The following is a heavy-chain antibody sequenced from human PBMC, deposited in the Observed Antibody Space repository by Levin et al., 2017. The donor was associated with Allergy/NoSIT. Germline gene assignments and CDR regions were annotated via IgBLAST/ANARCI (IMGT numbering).Heavy chain of an antibody. Sequence: LSLTCAASGFTVSSNYMSWVRQAPGKGLEWVSVIYSGGSTYYADSVKGRFTISRDNSKNTLYLQMNSLRAEDTAVYYCARGESYYYGMDVWGQGTTVTVSS. CDR2: IYSGGST. CDR1: GFTVSSNY. J-gene: IGHJ6*02. CDR3: ARGESYYYGMDV. V-gene: IGHV3-53*01.